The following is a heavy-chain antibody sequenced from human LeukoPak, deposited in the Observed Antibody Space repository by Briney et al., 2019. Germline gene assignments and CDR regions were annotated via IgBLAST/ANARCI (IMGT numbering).Heavy chain of an antibody. J-gene: IGHJ6*02. V-gene: IGHV3-49*03. Sequence: GGSLRLSCTASGFTFGDYAMCWFRQAPGKGLEWVGVVRSKAYGGTRDYAASVKGRFTISRDDSESITYLQLNSLETEDTAVYYCVRYTTTSGYTYFGMDVWGQGTTVTVSS. CDR3: VRYTTTSGYTYFGMDV. CDR1: GFTFGDYA. CDR2: VRSKAYGGTR. D-gene: IGHD5-18*01.